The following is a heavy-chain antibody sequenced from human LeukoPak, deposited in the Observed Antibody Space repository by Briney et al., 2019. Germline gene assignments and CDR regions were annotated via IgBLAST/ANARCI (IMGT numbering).Heavy chain of an antibody. Sequence: PGGSLSCSSAVSGFTFSNYARSWVRQAPGKGLEWVSTISASSVYRCYADSVTGRFTISRDNARNSLLLQINRLRAEATADYYCVRGRGVGNTGDYYFGMDVWGQGNTVTVSS. J-gene: IGHJ6*02. V-gene: IGHV3-21*06. CDR1: GFTFSNYA. D-gene: IGHD3-10*01. CDR3: VRGRGVGNTGDYYFGMDV. CDR2: ISASSVYR.